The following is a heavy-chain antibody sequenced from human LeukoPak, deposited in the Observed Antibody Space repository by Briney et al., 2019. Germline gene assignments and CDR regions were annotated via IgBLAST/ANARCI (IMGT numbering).Heavy chain of an antibody. V-gene: IGHV1-8*01. CDR2: MNPISGNT. J-gene: IGHJ4*02. CDR1: GYTFTSYD. CDR3: ARGPRYFDWLGSYYFDY. D-gene: IGHD3-9*01. Sequence: GASVKVSCKASGYTFTSYDINWVRQATGQGLEWMGWMNPISGNTGHTQKFQGRVTMTRDTSISTAYMELSRLRPDDTAVYYCARGPRYFDWLGSYYFDYWGQGTLVTVSS.